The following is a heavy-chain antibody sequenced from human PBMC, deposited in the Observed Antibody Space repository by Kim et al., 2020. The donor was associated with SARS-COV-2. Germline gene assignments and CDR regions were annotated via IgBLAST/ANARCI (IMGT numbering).Heavy chain of an antibody. Sequence: YIDTVKGRFTISRDNSTNTLYLQMSSLRAEDTAVYYCAKSPLTWASAFDSWGQGTLVTVSS. CDR3: AKSPLTWASAFDS. V-gene: IGHV3-23*01. D-gene: IGHD6-19*01. J-gene: IGHJ4*02.